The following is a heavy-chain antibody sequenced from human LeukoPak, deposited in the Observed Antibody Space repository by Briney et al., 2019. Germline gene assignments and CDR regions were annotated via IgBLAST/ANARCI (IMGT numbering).Heavy chain of an antibody. Sequence: GGSLRLSCAASGFIFSSYWMYWVRQAQGKGLVWVSHINSDGSATTYADSVKGRFTISRDNAKNTLYLQMNSLRAEDTAVYYCVRDGSGASFAYWGQGTLVTVSS. CDR1: GFIFSSYW. V-gene: IGHV3-74*01. D-gene: IGHD3-10*01. CDR2: INSDGSAT. J-gene: IGHJ4*02. CDR3: VRDGSGASFAY.